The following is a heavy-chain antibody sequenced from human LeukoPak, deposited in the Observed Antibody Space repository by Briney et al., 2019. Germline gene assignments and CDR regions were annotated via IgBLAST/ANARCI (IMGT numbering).Heavy chain of an antibody. J-gene: IGHJ4*02. CDR2: INPNSGGT. CDR3: ARDPYSSSWYEGYYFDY. V-gene: IGHV1-2*02. D-gene: IGHD6-13*01. CDR1: GYTLTGYY. Sequence: ASVKVSCKASGYTLTGYYMHWVRQAPGQGLEWMGWINPNSGGTNYAQKFQGRVTMTRDTSISTAYMELSRLRSDDTAVYYCARDPYSSSWYEGYYFDYWGQGTLVTVSS.